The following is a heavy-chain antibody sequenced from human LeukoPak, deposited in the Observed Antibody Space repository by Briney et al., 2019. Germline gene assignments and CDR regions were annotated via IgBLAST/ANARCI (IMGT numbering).Heavy chain of an antibody. D-gene: IGHD3-22*01. V-gene: IGHV1-18*01. CDR3: ARDGWDYYDSSGYPLWDY. Sequence: ASVKVSCKASGYTFTSYGISWVRQAPGQGLEWMGWISAYNGNTNCAQKLQGRVTMTTDTSTSTAYMELRSLRSDDTAVYYCARDGWDYYDSSGYPLWDYWGQGTLVTVSS. CDR2: ISAYNGNT. CDR1: GYTFTSYG. J-gene: IGHJ4*02.